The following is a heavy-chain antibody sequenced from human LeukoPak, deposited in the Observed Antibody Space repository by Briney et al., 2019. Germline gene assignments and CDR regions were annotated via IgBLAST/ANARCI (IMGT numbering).Heavy chain of an antibody. CDR2: IKQGGSEK. V-gene: IGHV3-7*03. CDR1: GFTFSSYW. J-gene: IGHJ4*02. D-gene: IGHD5-24*01. CDR3: VRALGAGSY. Sequence: SGGSLRLSCAASGFTFSSYWMSWVRQAPGKGLEWVANIKQGGSEKYYVDSVKGRFTISRDNAKNLLYLQMNSLRAEDTALYYCVRALGAGSYWGQGTLVTVSS.